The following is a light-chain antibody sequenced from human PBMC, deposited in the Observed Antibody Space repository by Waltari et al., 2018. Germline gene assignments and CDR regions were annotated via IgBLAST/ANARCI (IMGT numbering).Light chain of an antibody. CDR2: EDN. CDR1: SGRLSSHY. V-gene: IGLV6-57*01. CDR3: QSYDSSNQV. Sequence: NFMLTQPHSVSESPGKTVTISCTRSSGRLSSHYVQGYQQRPGSSPTTVIYEDNQRPSGVPDRFSGSIDSSSNSASLTISGLKTEDEADYYCQSYDSSNQVFGGGTKLTVL. J-gene: IGLJ2*01.